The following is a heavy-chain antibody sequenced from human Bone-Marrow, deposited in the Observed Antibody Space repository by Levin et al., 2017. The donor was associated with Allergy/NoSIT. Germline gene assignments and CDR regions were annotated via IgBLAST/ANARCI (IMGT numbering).Heavy chain of an antibody. J-gene: IGHJ4*02. CDR2: IMRDGSEE. D-gene: IGHD3-3*01. CDR3: ARFGSTLDS. CDR1: GFTFSRYW. Sequence: GGSLRLSCAGSGFTFSRYWMSWVRQARGKGLEWVANIMRDGSEEYYVDSVKGRFTISRDNAKNSVYLQMTSLRAEDAAVYYCARFGSTLDSWGQGILVTVSS. V-gene: IGHV3-7*01.